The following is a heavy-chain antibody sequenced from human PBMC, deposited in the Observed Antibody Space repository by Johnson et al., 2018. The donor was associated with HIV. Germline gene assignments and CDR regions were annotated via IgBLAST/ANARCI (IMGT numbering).Heavy chain of an antibody. CDR1: GFTFSSYA. Sequence: VQLVESGGGLVQPGGSLRLSCAASGFTFSSYAMSWVRQAPGKGLEWVSGINWNGGRTGYADSVKGRFTNSSDNAKNSLYLQMNSLSAEDTALYYCARDGELLIIGPDAFDIWGQGTMVTVSS. CDR2: INWNGGRT. V-gene: IGHV3-20*04. CDR3: ARDGELLIIGPDAFDI. J-gene: IGHJ3*02. D-gene: IGHD3-9*01.